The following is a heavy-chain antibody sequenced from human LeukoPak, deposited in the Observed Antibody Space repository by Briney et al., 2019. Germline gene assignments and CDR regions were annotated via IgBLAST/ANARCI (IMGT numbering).Heavy chain of an antibody. Sequence: GGSLRLSCTASGFTFGDYAMSWFRQAPGKGLEWVGFIRSKAYGGTTEYAASVKGRFTISRDDSKSIAYLQMNSLKTEDTAVYYCTRDNAGDSGDEPSDYWGQGTLVTVSS. D-gene: IGHD6-19*01. V-gene: IGHV3-49*03. J-gene: IGHJ4*02. CDR2: IRSKAYGGTT. CDR3: TRDNAGDSGDEPSDY. CDR1: GFTFGDYA.